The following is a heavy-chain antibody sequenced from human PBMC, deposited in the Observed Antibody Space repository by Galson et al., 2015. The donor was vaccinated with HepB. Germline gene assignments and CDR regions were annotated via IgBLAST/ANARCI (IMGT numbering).Heavy chain of an antibody. CDR1: GGTFSSYA. CDR3: AGGPYSSGWSHVNYYYGMDV. CDR2: IIPIFGTA. V-gene: IGHV1-69*13. J-gene: IGHJ6*02. Sequence: SVKVSCKASGGTFSSYAISRVRQAPGQGLEWMGGIIPIFGTANYAQKFQGRVTITADESTSTAYMELSSLRSEDTAVYYCAGGPYSSGWSHVNYYYGMDVWGQGTTVTVSS. D-gene: IGHD6-19*01.